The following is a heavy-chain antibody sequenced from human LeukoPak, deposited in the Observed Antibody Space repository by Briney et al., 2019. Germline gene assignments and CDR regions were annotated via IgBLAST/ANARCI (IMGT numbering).Heavy chain of an antibody. CDR2: ISSSGSTI. CDR1: GFTFSSYE. D-gene: IGHD4-23*01. Sequence: SGGSLRLSCAVSGFTFSSYEMNWVRQAPGKGLEWVSYISSSGSTIYYADSVKGRFTISRDNAKNSLYLQMNSLRAEDTAVYYCARGSDTVVTNSYNWFDPWGQGTLVTVSS. J-gene: IGHJ5*02. V-gene: IGHV3-48*03. CDR3: ARGSDTVVTNSYNWFDP.